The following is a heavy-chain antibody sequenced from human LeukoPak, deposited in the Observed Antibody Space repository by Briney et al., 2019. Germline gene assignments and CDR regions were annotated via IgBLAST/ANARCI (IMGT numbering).Heavy chain of an antibody. V-gene: IGHV3-53*01. Sequence: GGSLRLSCAASGFTVSNTYMSWVRQAPGKGLEWVSLIYSGGGTYHADSVKGRFTISRDNSRNTLYLQMNSLRVEDTAVYYCARGIAVRLDAFDIWGQGTMVTVSS. D-gene: IGHD6-19*01. J-gene: IGHJ3*02. CDR3: ARGIAVRLDAFDI. CDR1: GFTVSNTY. CDR2: IYSGGGT.